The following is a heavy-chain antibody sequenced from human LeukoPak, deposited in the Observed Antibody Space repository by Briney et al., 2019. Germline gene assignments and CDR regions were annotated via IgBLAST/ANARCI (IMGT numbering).Heavy chain of an antibody. Sequence: PGGSLRLSCAASGCTFSSYAMSWLRQAPGKGLQWVSAISGSGGSTYYADSVKGRFTISRDNSKNTLYLQMNSLRAEDTAVYYCAKGELVVAGTFFDWWGQGTLVTVSS. CDR2: ISGSGGST. J-gene: IGHJ4*02. V-gene: IGHV3-23*01. D-gene: IGHD6-19*01. CDR3: AKGELVVAGTFFDW. CDR1: GCTFSSYA.